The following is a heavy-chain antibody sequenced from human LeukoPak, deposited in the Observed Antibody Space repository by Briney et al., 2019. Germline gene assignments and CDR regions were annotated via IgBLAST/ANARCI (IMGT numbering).Heavy chain of an antibody. V-gene: IGHV3-23*01. CDR2: ISGGGDST. D-gene: IGHD3-10*02. Sequence: PGGSLRLSCAASGFTFSSYAMSWVRQAPGKGLEWVSGISGGGDSTYYTNSVKGRFTISRDNSKNTVYLQMNSLRAEDTAVYYCAKSRITMSHDAFDIWGQGTMVTVSS. CDR3: AKSRITMSHDAFDI. J-gene: IGHJ3*02. CDR1: GFTFSSYA.